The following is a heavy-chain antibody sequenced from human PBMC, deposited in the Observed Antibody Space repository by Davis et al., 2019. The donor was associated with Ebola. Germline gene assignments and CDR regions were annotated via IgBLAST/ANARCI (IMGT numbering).Heavy chain of an antibody. J-gene: IGHJ4*02. CDR3: ASRGGSSSSHDY. D-gene: IGHD6-13*01. V-gene: IGHV5-10-1*01. CDR2: IDPSDSYT. CDR1: GYSFTSYW. Sequence: GESLKISCQGSGYSFTSYWISWVRQMPGKGLEWMGRIDPSDSYTNYSPSFQGHVTISADKSISTAYLQWSSLKASDTAMYYCASRGGSSSSHDYWGQGTLVTVSS.